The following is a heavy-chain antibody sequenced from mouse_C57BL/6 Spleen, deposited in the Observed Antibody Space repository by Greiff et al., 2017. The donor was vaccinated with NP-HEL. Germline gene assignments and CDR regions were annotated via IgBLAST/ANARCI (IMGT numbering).Heavy chain of an antibody. CDR3: AIGVYYDYDPYYFDY. CDR2: IHPSDSDT. Sequence: QVQLQQPGAELVKPGASVKVSCKASGYTFTSYWMHWVKQRPGQGLEWIGRIHPSDSDTNYNQKFKGKATLTVDKSSSTAYMQLSSLTSEDSAVYYCAIGVYYDYDPYYFDYWGKGTTLTVSS. D-gene: IGHD2-4*01. V-gene: IGHV1-74*01. J-gene: IGHJ2*01. CDR1: GYTFTSYW.